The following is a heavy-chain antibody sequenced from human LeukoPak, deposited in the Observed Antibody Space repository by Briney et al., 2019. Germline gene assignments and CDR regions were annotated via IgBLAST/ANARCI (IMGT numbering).Heavy chain of an antibody. CDR2: IYCGGT. D-gene: IGHD3-22*01. CDR1: GGSISSTGYC. V-gene: IGHV4-39*01. Sequence: SETLSLTCAVSGGSISSTGYCWAWIRQPPGKGLEWIGTIYCGGTYHNTSLKSRITMSVDTSRNQFSLKLSSVDAADTAVYYCAKAGVRYFDSSGLYAFDFWGQGTTVTVSS. CDR3: AKAGVRYFDSSGLYAFDF. J-gene: IGHJ3*01.